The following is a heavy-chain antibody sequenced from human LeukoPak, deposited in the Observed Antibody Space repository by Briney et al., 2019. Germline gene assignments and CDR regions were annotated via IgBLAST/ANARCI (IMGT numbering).Heavy chain of an antibody. D-gene: IGHD1-26*01. CDR2: IYYSGST. J-gene: IGHJ3*02. V-gene: IGHV4-61*01. CDR1: GYSISSGYY. Sequence: PSETLSLTCTVSGYSISSGYYWSWIRQPPGKGLEWIGFIYYSGSTNYNPSLESRVSISVDTSKNQFSLKLSSVTAADTAVYFCARALGTFAFDIWGQGTMVTVSS. CDR3: ARALGTFAFDI.